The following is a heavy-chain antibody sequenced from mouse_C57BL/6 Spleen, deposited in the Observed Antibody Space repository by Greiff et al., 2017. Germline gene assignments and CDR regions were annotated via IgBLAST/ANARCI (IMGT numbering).Heavy chain of an antibody. J-gene: IGHJ1*03. CDR2: IRNKANGYTT. CDR3: ARYIPTSYDYYWYFDV. Sequence: DVMLVESGGGLVQPGGSLSLSCAASGFTFTDYYMSWVRQPPGKALEWLGFIRNKANGYTTAYSASVKGRFPISRVNSQSILYLQMNALRAEGSATYYCARYIPTSYDYYWYFDVWGTGTTVTVSS. CDR1: GFTFTDYY. V-gene: IGHV7-3*01. D-gene: IGHD2-4*01.